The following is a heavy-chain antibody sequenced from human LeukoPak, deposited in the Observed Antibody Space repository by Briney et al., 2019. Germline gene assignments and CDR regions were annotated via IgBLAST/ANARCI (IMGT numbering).Heavy chain of an antibody. V-gene: IGHV4-61*02. CDR1: GGSISRGSYY. Sequence: PSETLSLTCVVSGGSISRGSYYWNWIRQPAGKGLEWMGRIYNSGSTNYNPSLKSRVTMSVDTSKNQFSLKVSSVTAADTAVYYCARLDTIFGVFTPWGQGTLVTVSS. CDR3: ARLDTIFGVFTP. CDR2: IYNSGST. J-gene: IGHJ5*02. D-gene: IGHD3-3*01.